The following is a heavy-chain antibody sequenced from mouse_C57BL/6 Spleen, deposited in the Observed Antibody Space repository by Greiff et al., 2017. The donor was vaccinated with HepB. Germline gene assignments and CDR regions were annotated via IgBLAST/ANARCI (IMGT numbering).Heavy chain of an antibody. CDR3: ARRSDDGSWFAY. V-gene: IGHV1-81*01. D-gene: IGHD2-3*01. CDR1: GYTFTSYG. J-gene: IGHJ3*01. CDR2: IYPRSGNT. Sequence: QVQLQQSGAELARPGASVKLSCKASGYTFTSYGISWVKQRTGQGLEWIGEIYPRSGNTYYNEKFKGKATLTADKSASTAYMALRSLTSEDSAVYFCARRSDDGSWFAYWGQGTLVTVSA.